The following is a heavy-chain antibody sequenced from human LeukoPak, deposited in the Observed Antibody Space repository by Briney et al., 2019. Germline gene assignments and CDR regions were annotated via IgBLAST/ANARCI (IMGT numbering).Heavy chain of an antibody. CDR2: ISYDGRNM. Sequence: GGSLRLSCAASGFAFSTYYIHWVRQPPGKGLEWVAVISYDGRNMYYGDSVKGRFTISRDNSKNTLYLQMNSLRPEDTAVYYCAKSLSSGWSSYYFGDWGQGTPVAVSS. CDR1: GFAFSTYY. V-gene: IGHV3-30*18. J-gene: IGHJ4*02. CDR3: AKSLSSGWSSYYFGD. D-gene: IGHD6-19*01.